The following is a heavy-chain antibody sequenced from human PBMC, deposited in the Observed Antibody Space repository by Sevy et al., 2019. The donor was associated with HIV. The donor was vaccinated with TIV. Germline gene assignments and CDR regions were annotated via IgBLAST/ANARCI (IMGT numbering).Heavy chain of an antibody. CDR2: ISYDGSNK. V-gene: IGHV3-30*18. CDR3: AKGTDTAMVTRYYYYYGMDV. D-gene: IGHD5-18*01. Sequence: GGSLRLSCAASGFTFSSYGMHWVRQAPGKGLEWVAVISYDGSNKYYAHSVKGRFTISRDNSKNTLYLQMNSLRAEDTAVYYCAKGTDTAMVTRYYYYYGMDVWGQGTTVTVSS. J-gene: IGHJ6*02. CDR1: GFTFSSYG.